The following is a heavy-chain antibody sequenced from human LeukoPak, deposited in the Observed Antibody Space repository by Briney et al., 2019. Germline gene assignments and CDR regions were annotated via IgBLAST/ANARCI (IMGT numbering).Heavy chain of an antibody. V-gene: IGHV3-20*04. CDR1: GFAFNTYS. CDR3: AREGGGYDILTGYWIFDY. D-gene: IGHD3-9*01. J-gene: IGHJ4*02. CDR2: INWNGGST. Sequence: GGSLRLSCAASGFAFNTYSMNWVRQAPGKGLEWVSGINWNGGSTGYADSVKGRFTISRDNAENSLYLQMNSLRAEDTAVYYCAREGGGYDILTGYWIFDYWGQGTLVTVSS.